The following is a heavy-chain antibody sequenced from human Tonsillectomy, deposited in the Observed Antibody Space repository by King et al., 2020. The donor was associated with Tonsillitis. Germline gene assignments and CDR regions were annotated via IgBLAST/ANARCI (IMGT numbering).Heavy chain of an antibody. J-gene: IGHJ5*02. CDR2: INPNSGGT. V-gene: IGHV1-2*02. CDR1: GYTFTGYY. CDR3: ARDENYDFSNWFDP. D-gene: IGHD3-3*01. Sequence: VQLVESGAEVKKPGASVKVSCTASGYTFTGYYLHWVRQAPGQGLEWMGWINPNSGGTNYAQKFQGRVTMTSDTSISTAYMELSRLRSDDTAVYYCARDENYDFSNWFDPWGQGTLVTVSS.